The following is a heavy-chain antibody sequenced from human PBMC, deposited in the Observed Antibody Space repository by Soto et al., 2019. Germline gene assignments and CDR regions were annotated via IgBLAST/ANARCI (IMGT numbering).Heavy chain of an antibody. CDR1: GFTFSSYS. CDR2: ISSSSSTI. Sequence: EVQLVESGGGLVQPGGSLRLSCAASGFTFSSYSMNWVRQAPGKGLEWVSYISSSSSTIYYADSVKGRFTISRDNAKNSLDLQMNSLRDEDTAVYYCARGTTVTHYYGMDVWGQGTTVTVSS. J-gene: IGHJ6*02. V-gene: IGHV3-48*02. CDR3: ARGTTVTHYYGMDV. D-gene: IGHD4-17*01.